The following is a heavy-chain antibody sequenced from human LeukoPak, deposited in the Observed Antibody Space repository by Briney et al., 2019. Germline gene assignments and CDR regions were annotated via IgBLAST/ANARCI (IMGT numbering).Heavy chain of an antibody. J-gene: IGHJ5*02. V-gene: IGHV4-30-2*01. CDR3: ARVTGIAVAGNGNWFDP. CDR1: GGSISSGGYS. CDR2: IYHSGST. Sequence: SETLSLTCAVSGGSISSGGYSWSWIRQPPGKGLEWIGYIYHSGSTYYNTSLKSRVTISVDRSKNQFSLKLSSVTAADTAVYYCARVTGIAVAGNGNWFDPWGQGTLVTVSS. D-gene: IGHD6-19*01.